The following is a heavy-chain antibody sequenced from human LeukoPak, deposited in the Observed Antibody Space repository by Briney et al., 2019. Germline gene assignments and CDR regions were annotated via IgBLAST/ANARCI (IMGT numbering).Heavy chain of an antibody. CDR2: LRGNGDS. D-gene: IGHD2-21*02. CDR3: VAGDWGARDSFDL. V-gene: IGHV3-21*01. CDR1: GFTFSSYA. J-gene: IGHJ3*01. Sequence: PGGSLRLSCAASGFTFSSYAMSWVREAPARGLEWVSSLRGNGDSFYADSVKGRFTISRDNAKNSFFLQMSSLRAEDTSVYYCVAGDWGARDSFDLWGRGTMVTVSS.